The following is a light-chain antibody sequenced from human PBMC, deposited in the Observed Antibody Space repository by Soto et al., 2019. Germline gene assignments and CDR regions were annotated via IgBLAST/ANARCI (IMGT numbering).Light chain of an antibody. V-gene: IGLV2-8*01. CDR3: SSHGGLNNFYV. CDR2: EVT. Sequence: QSVLTQPPSASGSPGQSVTISCTGTSSDIGAYNYVSWYQQHPGKVPKLIIHEVTKRPSGVPDRFSASKSGNTASLTVSGLQAEDEADYYCSSHGGLNNFYVFGIGTKFTVX. CDR1: SSDIGAYNY. J-gene: IGLJ1*01.